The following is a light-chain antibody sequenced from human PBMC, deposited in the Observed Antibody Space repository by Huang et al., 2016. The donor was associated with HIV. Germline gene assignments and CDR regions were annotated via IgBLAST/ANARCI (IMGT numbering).Light chain of an antibody. V-gene: IGKV3-11*01. Sequence: EIVLTQSPATLSLSPGEGATLSCRASQSIGSYLAWYQQRPGQAPRLLIYDASVRATGSPARFSGRGSGTGFTLTISSLEPEDFAVYYCQQRNNWPPWTFGQGTKVELK. CDR2: DAS. CDR1: QSIGSY. CDR3: QQRNNWPPWT. J-gene: IGKJ1*01.